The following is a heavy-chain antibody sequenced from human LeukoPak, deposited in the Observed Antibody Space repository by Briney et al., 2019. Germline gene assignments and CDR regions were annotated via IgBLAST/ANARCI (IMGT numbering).Heavy chain of an antibody. J-gene: IGHJ6*03. D-gene: IGHD3-22*01. V-gene: IGHV4-30-4*08. CDR3: AREGSSGYYLYYYYMDV. CDR1: GGSISSGDYY. Sequence: PSETQSLTCTVSGGSISSGDYYWSWIRQPPGKGLEWIGYIYYSGSTYYNPSLKSRVTISVDTSKNQFSLKLSSVTAADTAVYYCAREGSSGYYLYYYYMDVWGKGTTVTVSS. CDR2: IYYSGST.